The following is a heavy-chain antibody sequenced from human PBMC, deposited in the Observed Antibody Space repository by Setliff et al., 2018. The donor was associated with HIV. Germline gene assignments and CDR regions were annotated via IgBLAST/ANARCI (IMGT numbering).Heavy chain of an antibody. Sequence: ASVKVSCKASGYTFTAYYIHWMRQAPGQGLEWMGRIDPNFGGTNYAQKFQGRVSMTTDTSTSTAYMDLRSLRPDDTAVYYCAKDISASALYYYGMDVWGQGTTVTVSS. D-gene: IGHD6-13*01. J-gene: IGHJ6*02. V-gene: IGHV1-2*06. CDR2: IDPNFGGT. CDR3: AKDISASALYYYGMDV. CDR1: GYTFTAYY.